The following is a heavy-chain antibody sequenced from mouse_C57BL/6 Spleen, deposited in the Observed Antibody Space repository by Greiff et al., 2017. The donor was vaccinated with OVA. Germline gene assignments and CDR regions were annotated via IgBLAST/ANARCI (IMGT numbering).Heavy chain of an antibody. Sequence: EVQVVESGGGLVKPGGSLKLSCAASGFTFSSYAMSWVRQTPEKRLEWVATISDGGSYTYYPDNVKGRFTISRDNAKNNLYLQMSHLKSEDTAMYYCARDRNYYGSGGYAMDYWGQGTSVTVSS. D-gene: IGHD1-1*01. V-gene: IGHV5-4*01. CDR3: ARDRNYYGSGGYAMDY. CDR2: ISDGGSYT. J-gene: IGHJ4*01. CDR1: GFTFSSYA.